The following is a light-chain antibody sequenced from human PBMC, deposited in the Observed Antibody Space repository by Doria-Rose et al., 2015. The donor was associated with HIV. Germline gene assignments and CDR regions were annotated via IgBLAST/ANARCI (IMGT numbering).Light chain of an antibody. CDR1: QRFSSTY. CDR3: HQYGTSWT. V-gene: IGKV3-20*01. CDR2: DGS. J-gene: IGKJ1*01. Sequence: TQSPGTLSLSPGERATLSCRASQRFSSTYLAWYQQKPGQAPSLLIYDGSTRATGIPARLSASGSGTDFTLTINRLEPEDFALYYCHQYGTSWTFGQGTKVEI.